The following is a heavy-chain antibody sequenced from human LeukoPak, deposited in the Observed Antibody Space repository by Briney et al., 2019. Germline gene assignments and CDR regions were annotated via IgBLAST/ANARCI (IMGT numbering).Heavy chain of an antibody. Sequence: PGGSLRLSCAASGFTFGTSAMSWVRQAPGKGLAWVSSIGDHGVYTYYGDSVKGRFTISRDDSKRTLYLRMDSLRVDDSAIYYCAKAPTVTTFGYWGQGILVTVSS. CDR1: GFTFGTSA. CDR2: IGDHGVYT. J-gene: IGHJ4*02. CDR3: AKAPTVTTFGY. V-gene: IGHV3-23*01. D-gene: IGHD4-17*01.